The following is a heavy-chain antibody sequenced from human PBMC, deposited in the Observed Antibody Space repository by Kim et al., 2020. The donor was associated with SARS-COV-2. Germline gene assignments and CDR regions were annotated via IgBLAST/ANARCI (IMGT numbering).Heavy chain of an antibody. D-gene: IGHD3-10*01. CDR2: IKSKTDGGTT. Sequence: GGSLRLSCAASGFTFSNAWMSWVRQAPGKGLEWVGRIKSKTDGGTTDYAAPVKGRFTISRDDSKNTLYLQMNSLKTEDTAVYYCTTVIFRHETKLLWFGELLPTLSSYTPFDYWGQGTLVTVSS. V-gene: IGHV3-15*01. CDR1: GFTFSNAW. CDR3: TTVIFRHETKLLWFGELLPTLSSYTPFDY. J-gene: IGHJ4*02.